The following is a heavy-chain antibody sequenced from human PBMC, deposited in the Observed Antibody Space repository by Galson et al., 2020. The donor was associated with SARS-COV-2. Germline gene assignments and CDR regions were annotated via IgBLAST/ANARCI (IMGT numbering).Heavy chain of an antibody. D-gene: IGHD3-10*01. V-gene: IGHV4-59*01. Sequence: SETLSLTCTVSGGSISSYYWSWIRQPPGKGLEWIGYIYYSGSTNYNPSLKSRVTISVDTSKNQFSLKLSSVTAADTAVYYCARASYYGSEIPYFDYWGQGTLVTVSS. J-gene: IGHJ4*02. CDR2: IYYSGST. CDR1: GGSISSYY. CDR3: ARASYYGSEIPYFDY.